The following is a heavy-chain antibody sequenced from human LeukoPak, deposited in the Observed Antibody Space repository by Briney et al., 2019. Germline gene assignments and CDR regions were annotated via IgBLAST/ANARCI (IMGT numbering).Heavy chain of an antibody. CDR2: INPNSGGT. Sequence: ASVKVSRKASGYTFTGYYMHWVRQAPGQGLEWMGWINPNSGGTNYAQKFQGRVTMTRDTSISTAYMELSRLRSDDTAVYYCARQGYDSSGYYFDYWGQGTLVTVSS. V-gene: IGHV1-2*02. CDR1: GYTFTGYY. D-gene: IGHD3-22*01. CDR3: ARQGYDSSGYYFDY. J-gene: IGHJ4*02.